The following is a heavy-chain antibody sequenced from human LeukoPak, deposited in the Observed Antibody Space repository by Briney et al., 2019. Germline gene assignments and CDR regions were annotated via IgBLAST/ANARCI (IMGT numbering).Heavy chain of an antibody. V-gene: IGHV3-23*01. CDR1: GFTFSSYW. CDR3: AKAADYGDYGYYFDY. CDR2: ISGSGGST. D-gene: IGHD4-17*01. J-gene: IGHJ4*02. Sequence: GGSLRLSCAASGFTFSSYWMSWVRQAPGKGLEWVSAISGSGGSTYYADSVKGRFTISRDNSKNTLYLQMNSLRAEDTAVYYCAKAADYGDYGYYFDYWGQGTLVTVSS.